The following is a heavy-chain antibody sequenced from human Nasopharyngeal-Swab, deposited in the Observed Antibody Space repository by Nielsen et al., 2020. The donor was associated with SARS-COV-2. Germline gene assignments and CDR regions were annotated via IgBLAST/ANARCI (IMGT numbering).Heavy chain of an antibody. V-gene: IGHV1-69*10. CDR2: IIPILGIT. Sequence: SVKVSCKASGCTFSSYGISWVRQAPGQGLEWMGGIIPILGITNYAQKFQGRVTITADKSTSTAYMELSSLRSEDTAVYYCAKDRDSGDDSDDYYHYYGMDVWGQGTTVTVSS. CDR3: AKDRDSGDDSDDYYHYYGMDV. CDR1: GCTFSSYG. D-gene: IGHD5-12*01. J-gene: IGHJ6*02.